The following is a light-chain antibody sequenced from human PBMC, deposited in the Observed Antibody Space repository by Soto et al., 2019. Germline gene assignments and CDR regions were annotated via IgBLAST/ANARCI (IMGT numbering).Light chain of an antibody. Sequence: EIVLTQSPGTLSLSPGERATLSCRASQSVDSYLGWYQQKPGQAPRLLIYGASNRAPGIPARFSGSGSGTDFTLTISSLESEDFAVYYCQQRSNWPATFGQGTRLDTK. J-gene: IGKJ5*01. V-gene: IGKV3-11*01. CDR3: QQRSNWPAT. CDR2: GAS. CDR1: QSVDSY.